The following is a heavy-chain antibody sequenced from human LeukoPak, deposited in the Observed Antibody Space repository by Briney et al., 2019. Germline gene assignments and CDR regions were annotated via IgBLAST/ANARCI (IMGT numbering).Heavy chain of an antibody. J-gene: IGHJ4*02. CDR3: ATSPRGIAAATGVY. CDR1: GYALTELS. Sequence: GASVKVSCKVSGYALTELSMHWVRQAPGKGLEWMGGFDPEDGETIYAQKFQGRVTMTEDTSTDTAYMELSSLRSEDTAVYYCATSPRGIAAATGVYWGQGTLVTVSS. CDR2: FDPEDGET. V-gene: IGHV1-24*01. D-gene: IGHD6-13*01.